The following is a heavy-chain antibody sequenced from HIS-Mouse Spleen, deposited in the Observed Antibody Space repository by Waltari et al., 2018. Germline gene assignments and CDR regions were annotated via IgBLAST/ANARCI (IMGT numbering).Heavy chain of an antibody. Sequence: QLQLQESGPGLVKPSETLSLTCTVSGGSISSSSYYWGWILQPPGKGLLWIGSIYYRGSTYYNPSLKSRVTISVDTSKNQFSLKLSSVTAADTAVYYCARDLDAFDIWGQGTMVTVSS. CDR2: IYYRGST. J-gene: IGHJ3*02. V-gene: IGHV4-39*07. CDR1: GGSISSSSYY. CDR3: ARDLDAFDI.